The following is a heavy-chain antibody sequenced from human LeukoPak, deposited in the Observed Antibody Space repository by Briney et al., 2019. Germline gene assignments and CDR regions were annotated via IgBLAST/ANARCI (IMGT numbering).Heavy chain of an antibody. J-gene: IGHJ4*02. D-gene: IGHD3-16*01. CDR2: ISYDGSNK. CDR1: GFTFSSYT. V-gene: IGHV3-30-3*01. Sequence: GRSLRLSCAASGFTFSSYTIHWVRQAPGKGLEWVTIISYDGSNKYYADSVKGRFTISRDNSKNTLYLQMNSLRAEDTAVYYCARRGNFDYWGQGTLVTVSS. CDR3: ARRGNFDY.